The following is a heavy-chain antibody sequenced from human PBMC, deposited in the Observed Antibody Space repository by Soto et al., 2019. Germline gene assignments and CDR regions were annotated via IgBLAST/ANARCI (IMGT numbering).Heavy chain of an antibody. CDR3: ASGSRLLFTNRYFDY. J-gene: IGHJ4*02. CDR1: GFTSSNFA. CDR2: IRGRGADT. D-gene: IGHD2-15*01. Sequence: EVQLLESGGGLVQPGGSLRLSCAASGFTSSNFAMSWVRQAPGKGLEWVAVIRGRGADTYYADSVKGRFTISRDNSKNKLYLQMNSLRAEDTALYFCASGSRLLFTNRYFDYLGQGTLVTVSS. V-gene: IGHV3-23*01.